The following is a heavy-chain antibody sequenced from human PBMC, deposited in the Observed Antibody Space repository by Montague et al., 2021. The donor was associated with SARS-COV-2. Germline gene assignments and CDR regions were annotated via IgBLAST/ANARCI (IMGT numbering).Heavy chain of an antibody. CDR3: AKDPVPVAGRYFDY. Sequence: RLSWSASGFTFNNYAINWVRQAPGKGLEWVSVIASGGRSTFYADFVKGRFTISRDNSKDTPYLQMYSLRPEDTAIYYCAKDPVPVAGRYFDYWGQGTLVTVSS. J-gene: IGHJ4*02. V-gene: IGHV3-23*03. CDR1: GFTFNNYA. CDR2: IASGGRST. D-gene: IGHD6-19*01.